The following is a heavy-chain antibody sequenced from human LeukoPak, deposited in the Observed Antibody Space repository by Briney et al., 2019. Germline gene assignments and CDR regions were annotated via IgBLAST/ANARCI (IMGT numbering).Heavy chain of an antibody. Sequence: SETLSLTCTVSGYSISSGYYWGWIRQPPGKGLEWIGSIYHSGSTYYSPSLKSRVTISVDTSKNQFSLKLSSVTAADTAVYYCARVLTVTTIYWFEPWGQGTLVTVSS. CDR2: IYHSGST. V-gene: IGHV4-38-2*02. CDR1: GYSISSGYY. J-gene: IGHJ5*02. D-gene: IGHD4-17*01. CDR3: ARVLTVTTIYWFEP.